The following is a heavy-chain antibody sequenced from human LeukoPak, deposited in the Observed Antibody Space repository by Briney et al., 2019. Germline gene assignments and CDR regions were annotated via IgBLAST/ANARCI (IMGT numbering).Heavy chain of an antibody. CDR1: GFTFSDYY. V-gene: IGHV3-11*04. CDR3: ARGVVAGTSNYAEFFQH. Sequence: PGGSLRLSCAASGFTFSDYYMSWIRRAPGKGLEWVSYISSSGSTIYYADSVKGRFTISRDNAKNSLSMQMNSLRAGDTAVYYCARGVVAGTSNYAEFFQHWGQGTLVAVSS. D-gene: IGHD6-19*01. J-gene: IGHJ1*01. CDR2: ISSSGSTI.